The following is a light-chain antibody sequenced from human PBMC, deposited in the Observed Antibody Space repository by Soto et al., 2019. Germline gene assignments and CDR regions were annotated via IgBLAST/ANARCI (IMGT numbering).Light chain of an antibody. CDR1: QTISSW. J-gene: IGKJ1*01. CDR3: QQYNNWPSWT. Sequence: DIQMTQSPSTLPASVGDRVTITCRASQTISSWLAWYQQKPGKAPKLLIYKASTLKSGVPSRFSGSGSGTEFTLTISSLQSEDFAVYYCQQYNNWPSWTFGQGTKVDIK. CDR2: KAS. V-gene: IGKV1-5*03.